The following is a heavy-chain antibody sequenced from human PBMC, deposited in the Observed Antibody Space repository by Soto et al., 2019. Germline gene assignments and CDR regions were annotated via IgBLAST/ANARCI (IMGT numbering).Heavy chain of an antibody. D-gene: IGHD2-21*01. Sequence: PSETLSLTCAVSGGTISSAGYSGSWIRQPPGKGLEWIGYIYHSGSTYYNPSLKSRVTISVDRSKNQFSLKLSSVTAADTAVYYCARLRWGSNWFDPWGQGTLVTVSS. CDR1: GGTISSAGYS. J-gene: IGHJ5*02. V-gene: IGHV4-30-2*01. CDR3: ARLRWGSNWFDP. CDR2: IYHSGST.